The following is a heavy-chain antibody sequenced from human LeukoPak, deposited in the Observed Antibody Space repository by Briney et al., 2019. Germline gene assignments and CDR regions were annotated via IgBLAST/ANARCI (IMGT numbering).Heavy chain of an antibody. J-gene: IGHJ4*02. CDR2: ISSSSSTI. CDR3: ARGSTIAAAGTTDY. Sequence: GGSLRLSCAASGFTFSSYSMNCVRQAPGKGLEWVSYISSSSSTIYYADSVKGRFTISRDNAKNSLYLQMNSLRAEDTAVYYCARGSTIAAAGTTDYWGQGTLVTVSS. V-gene: IGHV3-48*04. D-gene: IGHD6-13*01. CDR1: GFTFSSYS.